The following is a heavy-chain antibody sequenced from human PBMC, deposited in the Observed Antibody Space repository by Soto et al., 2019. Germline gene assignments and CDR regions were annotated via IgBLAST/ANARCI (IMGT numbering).Heavy chain of an antibody. CDR2: FFIGGNT. V-gene: IGHV4-39*07. J-gene: IGHJ5*02. CDR1: GGSISRTTYY. CDR3: ARVWTTVTKWVDP. Sequence: SETLSLTCSVSGGSITGGSISRTTYYWGWMRQPPGKGLEWIASFFIGGNTYYNPSLKSRVTTSVDTSKNQFSLNVSSVTAADTAVYYGARVWTTVTKWVDPWGQGTRVSVSS. D-gene: IGHD4-17*01.